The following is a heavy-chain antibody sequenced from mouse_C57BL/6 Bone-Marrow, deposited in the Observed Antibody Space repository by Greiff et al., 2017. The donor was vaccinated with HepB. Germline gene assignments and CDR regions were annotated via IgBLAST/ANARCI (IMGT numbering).Heavy chain of an antibody. CDR3: ARRGVTKGFAY. Sequence: QVQLQQSGAELARPGASVKLSCKASGYTFTSYGISWVKQRTGQGLEWIGEIYPRSGNTYYNEKFKGKATLTADKSSSTAYMELRSLTSEDSAVYFCARRGVTKGFAYWGQWTLVTVSA. CDR1: GYTFTSYG. V-gene: IGHV1-81*01. J-gene: IGHJ3*01. CDR2: IYPRSGNT. D-gene: IGHD2-2*01.